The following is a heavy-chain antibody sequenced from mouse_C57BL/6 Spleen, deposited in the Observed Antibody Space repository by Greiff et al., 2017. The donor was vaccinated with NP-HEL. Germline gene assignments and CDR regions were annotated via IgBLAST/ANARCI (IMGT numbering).Heavy chain of an antibody. CDR2: IFPGSGST. J-gene: IGHJ4*01. V-gene: IGHV1-75*01. Sequence: QVQLKESGPELVKPGASVKISCKASGYTFTDYYINWVKQRPGQGLEWIGWIFPGSGSTYYNEKFKGKATLTVDKSSSTAYMLLSSLTSEDSAVYFCARSGYDSHSGDYAMDYWGQGTSVTVSS. CDR3: ARSGYDSHSGDYAMDY. CDR1: GYTFTDYY. D-gene: IGHD2-4*01.